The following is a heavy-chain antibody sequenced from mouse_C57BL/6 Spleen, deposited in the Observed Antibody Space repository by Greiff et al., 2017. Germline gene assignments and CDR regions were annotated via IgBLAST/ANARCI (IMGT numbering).Heavy chain of an antibody. CDR1: GYTFTDHT. J-gene: IGHJ3*01. V-gene: IGHV1-78*01. D-gene: IGHD1-1*01. Sequence: QVQLQQSDAELVKPGASVKISCTVSGYTFTDHTIHWMKQRPEQGLEWIGYIYPRDGSTKYTEKFKGKATLTADKSSSTAYMQLNSLTSEDSAVYFCARRWGSSYGWFAYWGQGTLVTVSA. CDR3: ARRWGSSYGWFAY. CDR2: IYPRDGST.